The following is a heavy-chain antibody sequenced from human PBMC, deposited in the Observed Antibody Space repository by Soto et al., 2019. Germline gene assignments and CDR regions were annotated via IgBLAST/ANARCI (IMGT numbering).Heavy chain of an antibody. J-gene: IGHJ5*02. V-gene: IGHV1-46*01. CDR2: INPSGGST. Sequence: ASVKVSCKASGYTFTSYYMHWVRQAPGQGLEWMGIINPSGGSTSYAQKFQGRVTMTRDTSTSTVYMELSSLRSEDTAVYYCARADSSGYYSRNWFDPWGQGTLVTVSS. CDR1: GYTFTSYY. CDR3: ARADSSGYYSRNWFDP. D-gene: IGHD3-22*01.